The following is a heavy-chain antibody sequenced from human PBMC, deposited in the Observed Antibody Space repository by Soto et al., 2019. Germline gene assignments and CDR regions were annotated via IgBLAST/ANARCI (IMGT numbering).Heavy chain of an antibody. CDR1: GFSLNASGMC. CDR2: IDWDGDK. Sequence: SGPTLVNPTQTLTLTCTFSGFSLNASGMCLTWIRQPPGRALEWLATIDWDGDKYYTSSLRTRLTISKDTSKNQVALTMTNMQPMDTGTYFCARMRGSYISPLVSWGQGALVTVSS. V-gene: IGHV2-70*13. D-gene: IGHD5-18*01. CDR3: ARMRGSYISPLVS. J-gene: IGHJ4*02.